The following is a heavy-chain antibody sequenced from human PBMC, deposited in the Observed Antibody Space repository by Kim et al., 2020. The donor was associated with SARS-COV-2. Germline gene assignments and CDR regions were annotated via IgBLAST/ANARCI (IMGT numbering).Heavy chain of an antibody. Sequence: SETLSLTCAVYGGSFSGYYWSWIRQPPGKGLEWIGEINHSGSTNYNPSLKSRVTISVDTSKNQFSLKLSSVTAADTAVYYCARALWDSSGYRLDYWGQGTLVTVSS. J-gene: IGHJ4*02. D-gene: IGHD3-22*01. CDR1: GGSFSGYY. CDR3: ARALWDSSGYRLDY. CDR2: INHSGST. V-gene: IGHV4-34*01.